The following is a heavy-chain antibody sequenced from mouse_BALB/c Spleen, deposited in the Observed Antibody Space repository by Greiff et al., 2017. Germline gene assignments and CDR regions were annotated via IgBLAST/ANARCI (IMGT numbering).Heavy chain of an antibody. CDR1: GFTFSSYA. CDR2: ISSGGSYT. V-gene: IGHV5-9-3*01. D-gene: IGHD4-1*01. J-gene: IGHJ2*01. Sequence: EVQVVESGGGLVKPGGSLKLSCAASGFTFSSYAMSWVRQTPEKRLEWVATISSGGSYTYYPDSVKGRFTSSRDNAKNTLYLQMSSLRSEDTAMYYCASELGRGYFDYWGQGTTLTVSS. CDR3: ASELGRGYFDY.